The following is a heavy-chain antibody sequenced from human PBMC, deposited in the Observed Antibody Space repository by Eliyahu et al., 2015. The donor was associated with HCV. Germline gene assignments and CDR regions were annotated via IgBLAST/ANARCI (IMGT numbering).Heavy chain of an antibody. CDR3: ARDSTLGVRT. Sequence: QVQLVQSGAEVKKPGASVKVSCKASGYTFTSYYMXWVXQAPGXGLEWMGIINPSGGSTSYAQKFQGRVTMTRDTSTSTVYMELSSLRSEDTAVYYCARDSTLGVRTWGQGTLVTVSS. D-gene: IGHD3-10*01. CDR1: GYTFTSYY. CDR2: INPSGGST. J-gene: IGHJ5*02. V-gene: IGHV1-46*01.